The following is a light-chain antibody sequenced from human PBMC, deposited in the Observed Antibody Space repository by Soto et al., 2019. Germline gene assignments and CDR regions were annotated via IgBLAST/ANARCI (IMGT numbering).Light chain of an antibody. CDR1: SSDVGGYNH. Sequence: QSALTQPASVSGSPGQSITISCTGTSSDVGGYNHVSWYQQHPGEAPKLMIYDVNNRPSGVSNRFSGSKSGNTASLTISGLQADDEADYYCSSFSSRTTVAFGGGTKVTVL. CDR3: SSFSSRTTVA. J-gene: IGLJ2*01. V-gene: IGLV2-14*01. CDR2: DVN.